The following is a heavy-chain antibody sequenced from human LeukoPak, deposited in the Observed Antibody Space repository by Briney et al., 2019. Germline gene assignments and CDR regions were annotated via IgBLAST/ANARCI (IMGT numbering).Heavy chain of an antibody. CDR2: MSPTSGDT. Sequence: ASVKVSCKASGYTFANHDINWVRQATGQGLEWMGWMSPTSGDTGYAQKFQGRVTMTGDTSISTAYMELSSLRSEDTAVYYCARELKSSYESSGLSLWGQGTLITVSS. J-gene: IGHJ4*02. D-gene: IGHD3-22*01. CDR3: ARELKSSYESSGLSL. V-gene: IGHV1-8*01. CDR1: GYTFANHD.